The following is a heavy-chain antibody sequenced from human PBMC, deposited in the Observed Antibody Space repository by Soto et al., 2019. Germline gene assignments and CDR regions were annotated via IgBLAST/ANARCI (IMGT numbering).Heavy chain of an antibody. CDR1: DFTFTNYA. CDR2: ITGGGGGRT. Sequence: EVQLLESGGGLVQPGGSLRLSGAASDFTFTNYAKNWVRQAPRKGLEWVSTITGGGGGRTNYADSVKGRFTISRDNSKNPLYRQMTSLRAEDTAVYYCAKQPASIRTFDYWGQGALVTVSS. CDR3: AKQPASIRTFDY. D-gene: IGHD2-2*01. J-gene: IGHJ4*02. V-gene: IGHV3-23*01.